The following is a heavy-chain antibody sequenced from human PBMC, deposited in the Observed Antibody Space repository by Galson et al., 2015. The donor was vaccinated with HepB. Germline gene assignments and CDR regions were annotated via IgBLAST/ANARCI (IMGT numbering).Heavy chain of an antibody. CDR1: GYTFTSYA. J-gene: IGHJ4*02. D-gene: IGHD5-18*01. CDR2: INTNTGNP. V-gene: IGHV7-4-1*02. Sequence: SVKVSCKASGYTFTSYAMNWVRQAPGQGLEWMGWINTNTGNPTYAQGFTGRFVFSLDTSVSTAYLQISSLKAEDTAVYYCARVFTPQIQLWLRADRGYGDYWGQGTLVTVSS. CDR3: ARVFTPQIQLWLRADRGYGDY.